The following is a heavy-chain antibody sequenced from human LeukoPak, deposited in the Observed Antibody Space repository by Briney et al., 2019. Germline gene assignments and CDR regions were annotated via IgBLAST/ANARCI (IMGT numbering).Heavy chain of an antibody. CDR3: ARGRFLGP. Sequence: PSETLSLTCTVSGGSISSGSYYWSWIRQPAGKGLEWIGRIYTSGSTNYNPSLKSRVTISVDTSKNQFSLKLSSVTAADTAVYYCARGRFLGPWGQGTLVTVSS. CDR1: GGSISSGSYY. CDR2: IYTSGST. J-gene: IGHJ5*02. V-gene: IGHV4-61*02. D-gene: IGHD3-16*01.